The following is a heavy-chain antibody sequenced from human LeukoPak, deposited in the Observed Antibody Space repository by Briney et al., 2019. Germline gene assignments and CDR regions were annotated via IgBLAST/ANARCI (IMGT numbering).Heavy chain of an antibody. Sequence: PGGPLRLSCAGSGFTFYNYAMSWVRQAPGKGLEWVSAISGTGATTYYADSMKGRFAISRDNSKNTLYLQMSSLRAEDTAVYYCARDRSDILTGYNDAFDIWGRGTMVTVSS. V-gene: IGHV3-23*01. D-gene: IGHD3-9*01. CDR1: GFTFYNYA. CDR3: ARDRSDILTGYNDAFDI. J-gene: IGHJ3*02. CDR2: ISGTGATT.